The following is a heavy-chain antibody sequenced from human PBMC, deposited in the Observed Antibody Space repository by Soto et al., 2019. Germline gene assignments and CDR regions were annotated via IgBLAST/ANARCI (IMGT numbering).Heavy chain of an antibody. CDR1: GGSIISCHDF. Sequence: SETLSLTCTVSGGSIISCHDFWTWIRQPPGKGLEWIGYIYYSGSTNYNPSLKSRVTISVDTSKNQFSLKLSSVTAADTAVYYCAREALAVAGPTFDYWGQGTLVSVSS. CDR3: AREALAVAGPTFDY. J-gene: IGHJ4*02. V-gene: IGHV4-61*01. D-gene: IGHD6-19*01. CDR2: IYYSGST.